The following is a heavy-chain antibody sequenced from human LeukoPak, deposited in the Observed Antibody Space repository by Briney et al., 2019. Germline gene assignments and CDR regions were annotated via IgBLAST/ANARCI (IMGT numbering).Heavy chain of an antibody. CDR1: GFRFGGYA. Sequence: GGSLRLSCTGSGFRFGGYALSWVRQAPGGGGERVGFIRSKALYGTSEYAAAVEGRFAISRDDSNNIVYLQMNSLKTEDTAVYFCVRESVRDYYFDYWGQGTLVTVSS. J-gene: IGHJ4*02. V-gene: IGHV3-49*04. CDR3: VRESVRDYYFDY. CDR2: IRSKALYGTS. D-gene: IGHD3-10*02.